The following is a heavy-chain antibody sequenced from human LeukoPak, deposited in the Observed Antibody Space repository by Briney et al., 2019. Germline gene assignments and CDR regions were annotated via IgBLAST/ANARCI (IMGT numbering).Heavy chain of an antibody. CDR2: IHYTGAT. CDR1: GGSISGYY. J-gene: IGHJ4*02. V-gene: IGHV4-34*04. CDR3: TRGNILSGYCFDF. D-gene: IGHD3-9*01. Sequence: PSETLSLTCAVYGGSISGYYWSWIRQPPGKGLEWVGEIHYTGATSNNPSLKSRATISIETSKNQVSLRLSSVTAADTAVYYCTRGNILSGYCFDFWGQGALVTVSS.